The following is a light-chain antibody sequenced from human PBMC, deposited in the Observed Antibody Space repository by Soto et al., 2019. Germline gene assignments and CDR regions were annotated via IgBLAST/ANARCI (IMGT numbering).Light chain of an antibody. CDR1: QSLVHSDGRTF. Sequence: DIVLTQTPLSLPVTLGQPASISCRSSQSLVHSDGRTFLSWLQQRPGQPPRLLIYQVSARFSGVADRCSGSGGGTDFTLRISRVADEDVGIYYCMQATLWGTCGQGNRLEIE. CDR3: MQATLWGT. V-gene: IGKV2-24*01. CDR2: QVS. J-gene: IGKJ2*01.